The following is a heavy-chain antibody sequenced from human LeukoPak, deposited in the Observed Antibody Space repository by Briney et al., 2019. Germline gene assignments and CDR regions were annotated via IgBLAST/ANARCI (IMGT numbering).Heavy chain of an antibody. CDR3: AIGGLQSAVDY. CDR2: IYYSGST. V-gene: IGHV4-59*11. J-gene: IGHJ4*02. CDR1: GGSISSHY. Sequence: SETLSLTCTVSGGSISSHYWSWIRQLPGKGLEWIGYIYYSGSTNYNPSLKSRVTISVDTSKNQFSLKLSSVTAADTAVYYCAIGGLQSAVDYWGQGTLVTVSS. D-gene: IGHD5-24*01.